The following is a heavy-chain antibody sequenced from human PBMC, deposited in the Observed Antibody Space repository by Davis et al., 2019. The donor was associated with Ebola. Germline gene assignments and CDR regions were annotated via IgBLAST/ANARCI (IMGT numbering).Heavy chain of an antibody. V-gene: IGHV3-21*01. D-gene: IGHD3-3*01. CDR1: GFTFSSYS. CDR2: ISSSSSYI. J-gene: IGHJ3*02. Sequence: PGGSLRLSCAASGFTFSSYSMNWVRQAPGKGLEWVSSISSSSSYIYYADSVKGRFTISRDNAKNSLYLQMNSLRAEDTAVYYCARDITIFGVVIQSAFDIWGQGTMVTVSS. CDR3: ARDITIFGVVIQSAFDI.